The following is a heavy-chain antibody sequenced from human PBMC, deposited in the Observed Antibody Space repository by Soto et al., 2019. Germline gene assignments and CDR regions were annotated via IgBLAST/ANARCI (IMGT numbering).Heavy chain of an antibody. V-gene: IGHV1-46*03. D-gene: IGHD5-18*01. J-gene: IGHJ5*02. CDR3: ARSADFPDDTAREYNWFDP. CDR1: GYTFTSYY. Sequence: GASVKVSCKASGYTFTSYYMHWVRQAPGQGLEWMGIINPSGGSTSYAQKFQGRVTMTRDTSTSTVYMELSSLRSEDTAVYYCARSADFPDDTAREYNWFDPWGQGTLVTVSS. CDR2: INPSGGST.